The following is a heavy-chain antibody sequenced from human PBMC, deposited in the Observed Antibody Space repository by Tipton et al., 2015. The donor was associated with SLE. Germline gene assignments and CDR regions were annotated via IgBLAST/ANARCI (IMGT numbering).Heavy chain of an antibody. D-gene: IGHD3-22*01. CDR1: GGSISSSSYY. J-gene: IGHJ4*02. V-gene: IGHV4-39*01. CDR2: IYYSGST. CDR3: ARLGGYYDSSGYSYYFDY. Sequence: TLSLTCTVSGGSISSSSYYLGWLRPPPGMGLEWIGSIYYSGSTYYNPSLTSRVTISVDTSKNQFSLKLSSVTAADTAVYYCARLGGYYDSSGYSYYFDYWGQGTLVTVSS.